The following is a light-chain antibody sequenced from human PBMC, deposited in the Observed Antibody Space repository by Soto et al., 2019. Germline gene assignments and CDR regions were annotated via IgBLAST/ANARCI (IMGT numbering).Light chain of an antibody. V-gene: IGLV2-23*01. CDR3: CAYAGSNTYV. Sequence: QSALSQPASVSGSPGQSIAISCTGTSSDVGSYNLVSWYQQHPGKAPKLMIYDAFRRPSGVSDRFSGSRXXNTASLTISGLQSEDEADYYCCAYAGSNTYVFGTGTKVTVL. CDR2: DAF. J-gene: IGLJ1*01. CDR1: SSDVGSYNL.